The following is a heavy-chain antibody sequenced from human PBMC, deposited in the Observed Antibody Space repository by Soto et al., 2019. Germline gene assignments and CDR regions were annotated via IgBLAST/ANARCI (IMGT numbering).Heavy chain of an antibody. CDR3: AKLSCTSSTCYFPGWFDP. J-gene: IGHJ5*02. D-gene: IGHD2-2*01. CDR1: GGSILNGGHY. CDR2: VYYSGSS. V-gene: IGHV4-31*03. Sequence: SETLSLTCTVSGGSILNGGHYWTWIRQPPGKGLEWIANVYYSGSSYYNPSLKSRLTISVHTTKNQFSLQLKSMTAADTAVYYCAKLSCTSSTCYFPGWFDPWGQGTLVTVSS.